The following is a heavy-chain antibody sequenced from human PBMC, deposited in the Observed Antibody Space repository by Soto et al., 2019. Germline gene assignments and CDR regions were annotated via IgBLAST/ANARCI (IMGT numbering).Heavy chain of an antibody. CDR2: IYYSGST. J-gene: IGHJ4*02. V-gene: IGHV4-39*01. CDR1: GGSISSSSYY. CDR3: ASSVRVGVTTFDY. D-gene: IGHD4-4*01. Sequence: QLQLQESGPGLVKPSETLSLTCTVSGGSISSSSYYWGWIRQPPGKGLEWIGSIYYSGSTYYNPSLKRRVTISVDTSKNQFSLKLSSVTAADTAVYYCASSVRVGVTTFDYWGQGTPVTVSS.